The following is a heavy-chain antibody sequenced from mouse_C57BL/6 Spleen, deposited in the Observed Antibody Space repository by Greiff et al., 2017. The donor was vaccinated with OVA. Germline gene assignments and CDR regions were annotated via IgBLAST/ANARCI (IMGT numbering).Heavy chain of an antibody. V-gene: IGHV5-17*01. J-gene: IGHJ3*01. CDR1: GFTFSDYG. Sequence: EVKLVESGGGLVKPGGSLKLSCAASGFTFSDYGMHWVRQAPETGLEWVAYISSGSSTIYYADTVKGRFTISRDNAKNTLFLQMTSLRSEDTAMYYCARGVTTPFAYWGQGTLVTVSA. CDR2: ISSGSSTI. CDR3: ARGVTTPFAY. D-gene: IGHD2-3*01.